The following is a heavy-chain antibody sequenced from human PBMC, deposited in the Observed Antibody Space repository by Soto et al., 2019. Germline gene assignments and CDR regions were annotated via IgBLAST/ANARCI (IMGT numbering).Heavy chain of an antibody. CDR1: GGSISSYY. D-gene: IGHD3-22*01. J-gene: IGHJ3*02. CDR2: IYYSGST. CDR3: ASGDYDSSSDAFDI. Sequence: SETLSLTCTVSGGSISSYYWSWIRQPPGKGLEWIGYIYYSGSTNYNPSLKSRVTISVDTSKNQFSLKLSSVTAADTAVYYCASGDYDSSSDAFDIWGQGTMVTVSS. V-gene: IGHV4-59*01.